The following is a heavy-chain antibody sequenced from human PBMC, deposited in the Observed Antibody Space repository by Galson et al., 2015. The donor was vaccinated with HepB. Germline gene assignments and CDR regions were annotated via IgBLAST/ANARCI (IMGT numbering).Heavy chain of an antibody. CDR2: ISSSSDKK. D-gene: IGHD1-26*01. CDR1: GFSFSNYY. Sequence: SLRLSCAASGFSFSNYYMRWIRQAPGKGLEWVSYISSSSDKKNYADSVKGRFTISRDNAKNSVYLQMNSLRAEDTAVYYCARDRPSGSSLYYFDYWGQGTIVTVSS. CDR3: ARDRPSGSSLYYFDY. V-gene: IGHV3-11*06. J-gene: IGHJ4*02.